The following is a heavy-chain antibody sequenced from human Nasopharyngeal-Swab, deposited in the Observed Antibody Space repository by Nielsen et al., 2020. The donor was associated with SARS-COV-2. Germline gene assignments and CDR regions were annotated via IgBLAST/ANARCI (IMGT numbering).Heavy chain of an antibody. CDR3: ARDDGAHNS. V-gene: IGHV6-1*01. J-gene: IGHJ5*01. Sequence: SLTVSLIYAISGDRVSIDSDVWTWIRQSPSRGLEWLGRTYYRSEWYNDYAVSVKSRITIKPDPSTNQFSLQLNSVTPEDTAVYYCARDDGAHNSGGQGTLVTVSS. CDR1: GDRVSIDSDV. D-gene: IGHD3-16*01. CDR2: TYYRSEWYN.